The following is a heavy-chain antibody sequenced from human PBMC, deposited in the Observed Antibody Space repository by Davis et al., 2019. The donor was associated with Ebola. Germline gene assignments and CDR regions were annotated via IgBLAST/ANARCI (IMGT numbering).Heavy chain of an antibody. J-gene: IGHJ5*02. Sequence: SETLSLTCAVYGGSFSGYYWSWIRQPPGKGLEWIGEINHSGSTNYNPSLKSRVTISVDTSKNQFSLKLSSVTAADTAVYYCARGSRLFVGGVAATPGWFGPWGQGTLVNGSS. V-gene: IGHV4-34*01. CDR2: INHSGST. CDR1: GGSFSGYY. D-gene: IGHD2-15*01. CDR3: ARGSRLFVGGVAATPGWFGP.